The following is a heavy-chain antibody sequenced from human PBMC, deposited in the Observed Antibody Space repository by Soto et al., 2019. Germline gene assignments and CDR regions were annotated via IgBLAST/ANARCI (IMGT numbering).Heavy chain of an antibody. V-gene: IGHV3-23*01. Sequence: GGSLRLSCAASGFTFSSYAMSWVRQAPGKGLEWVSAISGSGGSTYYADSVKGRFTISRVNSKNTLYLQMNSLRAEDTAVYYCANPSSSPPADYWGQGTLVTVSS. CDR2: ISGSGGST. CDR3: ANPSSSPPADY. J-gene: IGHJ4*02. CDR1: GFTFSSYA. D-gene: IGHD6-6*01.